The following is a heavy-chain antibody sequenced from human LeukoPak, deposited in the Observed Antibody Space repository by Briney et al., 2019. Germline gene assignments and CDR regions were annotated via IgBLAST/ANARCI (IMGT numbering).Heavy chain of an antibody. J-gene: IGHJ3*02. V-gene: IGHV1-24*01. CDR2: FDPEDGVT. CDR3: ATGPRLTFDI. Sequence: ASVKVSCKVSGYTLTELSMDWARQAPGKGLEWMGGFDPEDGVTIYAQKFQGRVTMTEDTSTDTAYMELSSLRSEDTAVYYCATGPRLTFDIWGQGTMVTVSS. CDR1: GYTLTELS. D-gene: IGHD6-25*01.